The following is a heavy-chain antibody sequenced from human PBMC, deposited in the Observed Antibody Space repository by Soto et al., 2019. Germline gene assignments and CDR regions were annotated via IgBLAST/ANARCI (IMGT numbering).Heavy chain of an antibody. J-gene: IGHJ4*02. CDR1: GFTFSSYG. CDR3: AKDIVRYTYGACDC. V-gene: IGHV3-30*18. Sequence: QVQLVESGGAVVQPGKSLRLSCAASGFTFSSYGMYWVRQAPGKGLEWVAAIAYDGSNKYHADSVKGRFTISRDNSKNTLYLQMNSLRVEDTAVYYCAKDIVRYTYGACDCWGQGALVTVSS. D-gene: IGHD5-18*01. CDR2: IAYDGSNK.